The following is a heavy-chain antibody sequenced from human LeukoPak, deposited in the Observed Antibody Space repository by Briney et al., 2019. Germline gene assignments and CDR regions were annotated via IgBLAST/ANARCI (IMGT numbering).Heavy chain of an antibody. CDR1: GGSFSGYY. CDR2: INHSGST. Sequence: PSETLSLTCAVYGGSFSGYYWSWIRQPPGKGLEWIGEINHSGSTNYNPSLKSRVTISVDTSKNQFSLKLSSVTAADTAVYYCARRGYSYGYDHWGQGTLVTVSS. D-gene: IGHD5-18*01. J-gene: IGHJ5*02. CDR3: ARRGYSYGYDH. V-gene: IGHV4-34*01.